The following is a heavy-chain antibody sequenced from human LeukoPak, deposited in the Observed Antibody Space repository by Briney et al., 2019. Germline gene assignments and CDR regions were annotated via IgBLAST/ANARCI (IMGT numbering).Heavy chain of an antibody. CDR3: ARFAAGGSYYYYMDV. V-gene: IGHV3-30*03. CDR1: GFTFSSYG. CDR2: ISYDGSNK. J-gene: IGHJ6*03. Sequence: GTSLRLSCAASGFTFSSYGMHWVRQAPGKGLEWVAVISYDGSNKYYADSVKGRFTISRDNSKNTLYLQMNSLRAEDTAVYYCARFAAGGSYYYYMDVWGKGTTVTVSS. D-gene: IGHD6-25*01.